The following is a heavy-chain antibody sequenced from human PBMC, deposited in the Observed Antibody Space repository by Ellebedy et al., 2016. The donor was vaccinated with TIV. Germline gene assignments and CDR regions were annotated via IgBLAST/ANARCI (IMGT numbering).Heavy chain of an antibody. CDR1: GYSFTSYW. J-gene: IGHJ5*02. D-gene: IGHD6-13*01. V-gene: IGHV5-51*01. Sequence: GESLKISCEAFGYSFTSYWVGWVRQLPGKGLEWMGVILPANSDISYSPSFEGQVTISADKSISTAYLQRSSLKAADTAIYYCARTSGYSGNWGLDLWGQGTLVTVSS. CDR3: ARTSGYSGNWGLDL. CDR2: ILPANSDI.